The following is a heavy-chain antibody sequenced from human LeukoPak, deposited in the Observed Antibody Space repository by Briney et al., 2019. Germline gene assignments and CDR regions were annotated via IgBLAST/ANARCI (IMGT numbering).Heavy chain of an antibody. D-gene: IGHD1-26*01. CDR2: ISTTGNYI. CDR3: GPANSGNYAEIDY. V-gene: IGHV3-21*01. Sequence: GGSLRLSCAASGFTFSSYNMNWVRQAPGKGLEWVSCISTTGNYIYYADSVKGRFTISRDNAKNSLYLQMNSLRAEDTAVYYCGPANSGNYAEIDYWGQGILVTVSS. J-gene: IGHJ4*02. CDR1: GFTFSSYN.